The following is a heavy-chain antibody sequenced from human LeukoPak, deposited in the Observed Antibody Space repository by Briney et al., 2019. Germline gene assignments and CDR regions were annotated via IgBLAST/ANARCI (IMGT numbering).Heavy chain of an antibody. J-gene: IGHJ4*02. Sequence: GGSLRLSCAASGFTFDRFTIHWVRQTPGKGLEWVSLINRRGHTFYADSVKGRFTISRENAKNSLYLQMNSLRAGDTAVYYCARGPRAYKYSSSWFFDYWGQGTLVTVSS. D-gene: IGHD6-13*01. V-gene: IGHV3-43*01. CDR1: GFTFDRFT. CDR2: INRRGHT. CDR3: ARGPRAYKYSSSWFFDY.